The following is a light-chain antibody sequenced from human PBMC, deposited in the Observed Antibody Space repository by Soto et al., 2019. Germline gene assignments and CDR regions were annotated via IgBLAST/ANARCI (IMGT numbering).Light chain of an antibody. Sequence: EIVLTQSPGTLSLSPGERATLSCRASQSLGGNFLAWYQEKPGQAPRLLIYGASSRASGVPDRFSGSGSGTDFTLTSSRLEPEDFAVYYCRQYGRSLGFAVGGGTKVEIK. V-gene: IGKV3-20*01. CDR2: GAS. J-gene: IGKJ4*01. CDR3: RQYGRSLGFA. CDR1: QSLGGNF.